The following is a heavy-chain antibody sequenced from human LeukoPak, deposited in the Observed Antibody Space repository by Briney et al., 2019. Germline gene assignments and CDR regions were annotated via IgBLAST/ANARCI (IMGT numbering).Heavy chain of an antibody. V-gene: IGHV1-18*01. D-gene: IGHD2-15*01. CDR2: ISAYNGNT. Sequence: ASVKVSCKASGYTFTSYGISWVRQAPGQGLEWMGWISAYNGNTNYAQKLQGRVTMTTDTSTSTAYMELRSLRSEDTAVYYCARDCSGGSCYSVIPFDYWGQGTLVTVSS. J-gene: IGHJ4*02. CDR1: GYTFTSYG. CDR3: ARDCSGGSCYSVIPFDY.